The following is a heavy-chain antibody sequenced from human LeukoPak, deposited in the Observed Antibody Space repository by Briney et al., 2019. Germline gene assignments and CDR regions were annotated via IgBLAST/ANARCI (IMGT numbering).Heavy chain of an antibody. CDR1: GGSISSGSYY. Sequence: SQTLSLTCTVSGGSISSGSYYWSWIRQPAGKGLEWIGRIYTSGSTNYNPSLKSRVTMSVDTSKNQFSLKLSSVTAADTAVYYCARQLEYSSGWYDWYFDLWGRGTLVTVSS. CDR2: IYTSGST. D-gene: IGHD6-19*01. V-gene: IGHV4-61*02. J-gene: IGHJ2*01. CDR3: ARQLEYSSGWYDWYFDL.